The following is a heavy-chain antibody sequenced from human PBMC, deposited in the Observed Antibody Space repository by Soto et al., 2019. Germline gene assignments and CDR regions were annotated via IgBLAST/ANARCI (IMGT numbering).Heavy chain of an antibody. CDR1: GGSISSSSYY. J-gene: IGHJ6*02. CDR2: IYYSGST. D-gene: IGHD6-13*01. V-gene: IGHV4-39*02. CDR3: AREGTSSCYYYYYGMDV. Sequence: SETLSLTCTVSGGSISSSSYYWGWIRQPPGKGLEWIGSIYYSGSTYYNPSLKSRVTISVDTSKNQFSLKLSSVTAADTAVYYCAREGTSSCYYYYYGMDVWGQGTTVTVSS.